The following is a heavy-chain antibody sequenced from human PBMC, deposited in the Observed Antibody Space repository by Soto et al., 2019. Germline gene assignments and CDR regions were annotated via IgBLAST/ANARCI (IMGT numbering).Heavy chain of an antibody. V-gene: IGHV3-53*01. Sequence: GGSLRLSCAASGFTVSRNYMSWVRQAPGKGLEWVSVTYSGGSTYYADSVKGRFTISRDNSKNTLYLQMNSLRAEDTAVYYCARGPHYSNLDYWGQGTLVTVPQ. D-gene: IGHD4-4*01. CDR3: ARGPHYSNLDY. J-gene: IGHJ4*02. CDR2: TYSGGST. CDR1: GFTVSRNY.